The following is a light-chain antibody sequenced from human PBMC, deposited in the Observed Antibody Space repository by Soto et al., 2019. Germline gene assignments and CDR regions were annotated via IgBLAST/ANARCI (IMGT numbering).Light chain of an antibody. Sequence: EIVLTQSPATLSLSPGERATLSCRASQSVGRYLAWYQQKPGQAPRLLIYDASNRATCIPARFSGSGSGTDFTLTISSLEPEDFAVYYCQQRSNWPTFGGGTKVEIK. V-gene: IGKV3-11*01. CDR3: QQRSNWPT. CDR1: QSVGRY. CDR2: DAS. J-gene: IGKJ4*01.